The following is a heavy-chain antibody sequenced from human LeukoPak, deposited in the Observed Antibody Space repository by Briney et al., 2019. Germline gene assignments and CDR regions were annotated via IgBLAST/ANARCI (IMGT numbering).Heavy chain of an antibody. V-gene: IGHV3-64*01. D-gene: IGHD3-10*01. CDR3: ARDNRRSEGSGSWAASDI. Sequence: GGSLRLSCVASGFTFSTYPMHWVRQAPGKGLEYVSAITNNGDSTYHASSVKGRFTISRDNSKNTLYLHMGSLRVEDMAVYYCARDNRRSEGSGSWAASDIWGQGTMVTVSS. CDR2: ITNNGDST. J-gene: IGHJ3*02. CDR1: GFTFSTYP.